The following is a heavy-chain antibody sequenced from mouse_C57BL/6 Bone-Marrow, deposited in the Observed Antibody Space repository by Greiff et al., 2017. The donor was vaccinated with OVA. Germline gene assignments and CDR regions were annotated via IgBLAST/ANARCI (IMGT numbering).Heavy chain of an antibody. Sequence: QVQLQQSGAELVRPGASVKLSCKASGYTFTDYYINWVKQRPGQGLEWIARIYPGSGNTYYNEKFKGKATLTAEKSSSTAYMQLSSLTSEDSAVYVCARELRYYYAMDYWGQGTAVTVSS. CDR2: IYPGSGNT. CDR1: GYTFTDYY. V-gene: IGHV1-76*01. CDR3: ARELRYYYAMDY. J-gene: IGHJ4*01.